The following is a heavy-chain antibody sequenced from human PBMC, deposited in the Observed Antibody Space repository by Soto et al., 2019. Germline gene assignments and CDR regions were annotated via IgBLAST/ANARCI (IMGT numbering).Heavy chain of an antibody. CDR1: GGSFSGYY. V-gene: IGHV4-34*01. Sequence: SETLSLTCAVYGGSFSGYYWSWIRQPPGKGLEWIGEINHSGSTTYNPSLKSRVTISVDTSKNQFSLKLSSVAAADRAVYYCARERRNYYGSAGSWFDPWGQGTLVTVSS. J-gene: IGHJ5*02. D-gene: IGHD3-10*01. CDR3: ARERRNYYGSAGSWFDP. CDR2: INHSGST.